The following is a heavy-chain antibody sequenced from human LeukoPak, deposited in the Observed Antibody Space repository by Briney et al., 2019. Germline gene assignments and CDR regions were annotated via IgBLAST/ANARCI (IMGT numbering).Heavy chain of an antibody. J-gene: IGHJ4*02. CDR2: ISAYNGNT. CDR1: GYTFTSYV. D-gene: IGHD3-22*01. CDR3: ARDYYDSSGYPEFDY. Sequence: ASVKVSCKASGYTFTSYVISWVRQAPGQGLEWMGWISAYNGNTNYAQKLQGSVTMTTDTSTSTAYMELRSLRSDDTAVYYCARDYYDSSGYPEFDYWGQGTLVTVSS. V-gene: IGHV1-18*01.